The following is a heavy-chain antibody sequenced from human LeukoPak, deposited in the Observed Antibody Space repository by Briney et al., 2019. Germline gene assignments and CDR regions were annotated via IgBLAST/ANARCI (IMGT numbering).Heavy chain of an antibody. V-gene: IGHV3-53*01. CDR1: GFSLSDHY. CDR2: IYSGGDT. Sequence: GGSLRLSCAASGFSLSDHYMSWIPQAPGKGLEWVSIIYSGGDTHFADSVEGRFTISRSSSKNTLYLQMNSLRVEDTAMYYCARTILVPGSIDYFDSWGQGTLVTVSS. CDR3: ARTILVPGSIDYFDS. J-gene: IGHJ4*02. D-gene: IGHD3-22*01.